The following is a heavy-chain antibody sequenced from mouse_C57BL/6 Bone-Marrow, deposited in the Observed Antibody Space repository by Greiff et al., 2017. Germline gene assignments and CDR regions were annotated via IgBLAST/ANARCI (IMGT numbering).Heavy chain of an antibody. V-gene: IGHV2-9-1*01. CDR1: GFPLTSYA. CDR3: ARTGQGSMDY. Sequence: VKLVESGPGLVAPSQSLSITCPVSGFPLTSYAISWVRQPPGKGLEWLGVIWTGGGTNSNSAPKSRRSISKDNSKSQVFLQMNSLQTDDTARYYCARTGQGSMDYRGSGASVTVSS. CDR2: IWTGGGT. J-gene: IGHJ4*01. D-gene: IGHD3-2*02.